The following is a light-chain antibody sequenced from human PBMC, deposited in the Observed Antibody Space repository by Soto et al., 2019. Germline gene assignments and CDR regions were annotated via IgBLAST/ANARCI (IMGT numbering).Light chain of an antibody. CDR2: GAS. V-gene: IGKV3-20*01. Sequence: EIVLTQSPGTLSLSPGERATLSCRASQSVISNFLAWYQKKPGQAPRLLIYGASSRATGIPDRFSGSGSGTDFTLTISRLEPEDFAVYYCQQYGSSPRYTFGQGTKQEIK. CDR1: QSVISNF. J-gene: IGKJ2*01. CDR3: QQYGSSPRYT.